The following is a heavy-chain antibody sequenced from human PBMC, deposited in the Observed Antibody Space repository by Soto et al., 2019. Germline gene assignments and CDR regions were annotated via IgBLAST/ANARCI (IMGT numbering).Heavy chain of an antibody. CDR3: ANPPRY. J-gene: IGHJ4*02. V-gene: IGHV1-69*02. Sequence: QVQLVQSGAEVKKPGSSVKVSCKASGGTFSSYTISWVRQAPGKGLEWMGRIIPISGIANHAQKFQGRVTITADKAPGTACRELSSLRSSDTAVYYCANPPRYWGQGTLVTVSS. CDR1: GGTFSSYT. CDR2: IIPISGIA.